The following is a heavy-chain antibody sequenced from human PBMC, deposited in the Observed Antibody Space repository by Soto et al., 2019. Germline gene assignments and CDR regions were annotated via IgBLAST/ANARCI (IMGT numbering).Heavy chain of an antibody. CDR3: MKAHESGDFLGMSV. CDR1: RGSVSTGMKY. D-gene: IGHD3-10*01. V-gene: IGHV4-61*01. CDR2: MYKTGET. Sequence: SETLSLTCTVSRGSVSTGMKYWGWVRQPPGKALEFIGYMYKTGETLLNSSLRSRVTLSMETSKNQFSLTLSSVTAADTAVYFCMKAHESGDFLGMSVWGPGTTVTVSS. J-gene: IGHJ6*02.